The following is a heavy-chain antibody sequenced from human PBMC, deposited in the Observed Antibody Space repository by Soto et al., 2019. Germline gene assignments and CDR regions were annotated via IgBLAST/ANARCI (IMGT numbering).Heavy chain of an antibody. J-gene: IGHJ5*02. D-gene: IGHD2-15*01. CDR2: INHGGKS. V-gene: IGHV4-34*01. Sequence: QVQLQQWGAGLLTPSETLSLTCAVYGGSVTGHYWSWIRQPPGKGLEWIGEINHGGKSNYNPSLKSRGSMSIDTSKNQFSLRLRSVTAADTAVYYCAFEYCSNSKCLGRVFDPWCQGPPVTVSS. CDR3: AFEYCSNSKCLGRVFDP. CDR1: GGSVTGHY.